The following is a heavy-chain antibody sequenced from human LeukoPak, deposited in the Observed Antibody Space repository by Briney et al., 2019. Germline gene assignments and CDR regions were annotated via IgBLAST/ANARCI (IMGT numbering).Heavy chain of an antibody. Sequence: SVTLSLTCTVSGGSVSSGSYYWSWIRQPPGRGLEWIGYIYYSGSTNYNPSLKSRVTMSVDTSKNQFSLKLSSVTAADTAVYYCARGGSYYDSSGYYWFDPWGQGTLVTVSS. CDR2: IYYSGST. D-gene: IGHD3-22*01. V-gene: IGHV4-61*01. CDR3: ARGGSYYDSSGYYWFDP. CDR1: GGSVSSGSYY. J-gene: IGHJ5*02.